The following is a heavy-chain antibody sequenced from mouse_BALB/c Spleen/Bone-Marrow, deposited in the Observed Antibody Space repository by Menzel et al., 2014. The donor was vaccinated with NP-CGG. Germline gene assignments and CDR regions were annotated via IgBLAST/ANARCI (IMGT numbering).Heavy chain of an antibody. CDR1: GFTFSSYG. CDR2: INSGGSNI. J-gene: IGHJ1*01. CDR3: SRRGNGDVRRYFDV. D-gene: IGHD4-1*01. Sequence: EVQLQESGGDLVKPGGSLKLSCAASGFTFSSYGMSWVRQTPDKRLEWVATINSGGSNIYHLDSVRGRFTISRDNAKNTLYLQMTSLKSEDTAMYYCSRRGNGDVRRYFDVWGAGTTLTVSS. V-gene: IGHV5-6*01.